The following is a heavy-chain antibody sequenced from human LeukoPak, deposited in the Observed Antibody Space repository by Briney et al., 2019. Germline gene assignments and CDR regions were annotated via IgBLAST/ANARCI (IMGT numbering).Heavy chain of an antibody. V-gene: IGHV3-23*01. Sequence: GGSLRLSCAASGFTFSSYAMSWVRQAPGKGLEWVSAISGSGGSTYYADSVKGRSTISRDNSKNTLYLQMNSLRAEDTAVYYCAKGRDDFWSGYVYFDYWGQGTLVTVSS. J-gene: IGHJ4*02. D-gene: IGHD3-3*01. CDR2: ISGSGGST. CDR1: GFTFSSYA. CDR3: AKGRDDFWSGYVYFDY.